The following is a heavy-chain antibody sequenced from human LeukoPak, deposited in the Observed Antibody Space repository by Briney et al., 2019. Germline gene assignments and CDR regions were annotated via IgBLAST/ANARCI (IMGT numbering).Heavy chain of an antibody. Sequence: PSETLSLTCNVSGGSISSRSYYWGWIRQPPGKGLEWIGSISYSASTYYNPSLESRVTISVDTSKNQFSLKLTSVTAADTAVYYCARGRLRGSYYGFDYWGQGTLVTVSS. CDR1: GGSISSRSYY. D-gene: IGHD1-26*01. V-gene: IGHV4-39*07. CDR3: ARGRLRGSYYGFDY. J-gene: IGHJ4*02. CDR2: ISYSAST.